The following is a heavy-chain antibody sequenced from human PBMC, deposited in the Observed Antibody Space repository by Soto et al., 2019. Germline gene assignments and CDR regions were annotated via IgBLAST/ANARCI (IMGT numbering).Heavy chain of an antibody. V-gene: IGHV3-23*01. D-gene: IGHD2-2*01. Sequence: GGSLRLSCAASGFTFTNFAMNWVRQAPGKGLEWVSVISGTGDTTYNADSVKGRFTISRDNSMNTAFLQMNSLRAEDTALYYCAKGYCSSTSCSFDYWGQGTLVTVSS. J-gene: IGHJ4*02. CDR3: AKGYCSSTSCSFDY. CDR2: ISGTGDTT. CDR1: GFTFTNFA.